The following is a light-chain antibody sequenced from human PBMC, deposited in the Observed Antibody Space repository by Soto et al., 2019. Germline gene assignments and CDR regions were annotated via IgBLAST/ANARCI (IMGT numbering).Light chain of an antibody. CDR2: EVS. V-gene: IGLV2-14*01. CDR3: TSYTSSATWV. CDR1: SSDVGGYNY. J-gene: IGLJ3*02. Sequence: QSALTQPASVSGSPGQSITVSCTGTSSDVGGYNYVSWYQQHPGKVPKLMIYEVSYRPSGVSNRFSASKSGNTASLTISGLQAEDEADYYCTSYTSSATWVFGGGTKLTVL.